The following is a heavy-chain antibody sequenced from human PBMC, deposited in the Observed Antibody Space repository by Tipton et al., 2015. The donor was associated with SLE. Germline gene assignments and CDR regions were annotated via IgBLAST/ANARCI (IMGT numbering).Heavy chain of an antibody. J-gene: IGHJ6*03. CDR1: GGSFSGYY. V-gene: IGHV4-34*01. CDR3: ARGYYYYMDV. Sequence: TLSLTCAVYGGSFSGYYWSWIRQSPGKGLEWIGEIYYSGSTNYNPSLKSRVTISIDTSKNHFSLKVNSVTAADTAVYYCARGYYYYMDVWGKGTTVTVSS. CDR2: IYYSGST.